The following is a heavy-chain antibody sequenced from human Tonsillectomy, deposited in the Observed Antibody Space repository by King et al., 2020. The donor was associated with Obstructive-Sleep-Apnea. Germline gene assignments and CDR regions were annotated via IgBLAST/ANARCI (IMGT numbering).Heavy chain of an antibody. J-gene: IGHJ6*02. CDR1: GGSISSYY. V-gene: IGHV4-59*08. Sequence: QLQESGPGLVKPSETLSLTCTVSGGSISSYYWSWIRQPPGKGLEWIGYIYYSGSTNYNPSLKSRVTISVATSKNQFSLKLNSVTAADTAVYYCASARYYYDGMDVWGQGTTVTVSS. D-gene: IGHD6-6*01. CDR3: ASARYYYDGMDV. CDR2: IYYSGST.